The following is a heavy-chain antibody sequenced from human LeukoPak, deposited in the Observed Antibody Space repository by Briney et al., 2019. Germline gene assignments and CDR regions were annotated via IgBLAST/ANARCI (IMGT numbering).Heavy chain of an antibody. Sequence: KPSETLSLTCTVSGGSISSYCWSWVRQPPGKGLHWIGSICYSGSTNYNPSFRRRITISRDTSKNLVSLKLSSMTAADTAVYYCARDSLGEDYATGWDYYYMDVWGKGTTVSVSS. CDR3: ARDSLGEDYATGWDYYYMDV. CDR2: ICYSGST. J-gene: IGHJ6*03. D-gene: IGHD3-10*01. CDR1: GGSISSYC. V-gene: IGHV4-59*01.